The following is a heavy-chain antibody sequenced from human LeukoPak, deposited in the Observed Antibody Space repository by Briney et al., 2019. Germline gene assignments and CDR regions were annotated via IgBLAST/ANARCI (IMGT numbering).Heavy chain of an antibody. CDR2: ISGSGGST. D-gene: IGHD6-19*01. Sequence: GGSLRLSCAASGLTFSSYAMSWVRQAPGKGLEWVSAISGSGGSTYYADSVKGRFTISRDNSKNTLYLQMNSLRAEDTAVYYCAKLYSSGWAPIDYWGQGTLVTVSS. J-gene: IGHJ4*02. CDR1: GLTFSSYA. CDR3: AKLYSSGWAPIDY. V-gene: IGHV3-23*01.